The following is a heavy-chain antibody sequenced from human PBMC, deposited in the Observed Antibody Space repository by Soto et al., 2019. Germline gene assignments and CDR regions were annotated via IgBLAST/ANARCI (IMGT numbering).Heavy chain of an antibody. J-gene: IGHJ6*02. CDR1: GFTFSSYA. CDR3: AKGETGGSYYGYYYGMDV. V-gene: IGHV3-23*01. D-gene: IGHD1-26*01. CDR2: ICVNGGST. Sequence: GESLRLSCAASGFTFSSYAMSWVCQAPGQGLEWVSAICVNGGSTYYADSVKGRFTISRDNSKNTLYLQMNSLRAEDTAVYYCAKGETGGSYYGYYYGMDVWGQGTTVTVSS.